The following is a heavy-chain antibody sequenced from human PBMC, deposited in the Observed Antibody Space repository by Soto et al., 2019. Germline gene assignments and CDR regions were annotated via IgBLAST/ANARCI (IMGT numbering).Heavy chain of an antibody. D-gene: IGHD6-13*01. CDR1: GFTFSIYA. V-gene: IGHV3-23*01. Sequence: EVQLLESGGGLVQPGGSLRLSCAAAGFTFSIYAMSWVRQAPGKGLEWVSAISGSGGSTYYADSVKGRFTISRDNSKNPRYLQMNSLRADDTAVYYCAKATRGGAATLIRDYWGQGTLVTVSS. CDR3: AKATRGGAATLIRDY. J-gene: IGHJ4*02. CDR2: ISGSGGST.